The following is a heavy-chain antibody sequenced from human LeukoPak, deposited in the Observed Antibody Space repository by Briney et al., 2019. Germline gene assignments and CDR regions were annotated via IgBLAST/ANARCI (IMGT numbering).Heavy chain of an antibody. D-gene: IGHD2-21*02. V-gene: IGHV3-30*03. CDR1: GFVFSTYG. Sequence: TGGSLRLSCAASGFVFSTYGMHWVRQAPGKGLEWVAVISYDGSNKFYTDSVKGRFTISRDNSKNTLYLQMNSLRAEDTAVYYCATIRNCGGDCYYFDYWGQGTLVTVSS. CDR2: ISYDGSNK. CDR3: ATIRNCGGDCYYFDY. J-gene: IGHJ4*02.